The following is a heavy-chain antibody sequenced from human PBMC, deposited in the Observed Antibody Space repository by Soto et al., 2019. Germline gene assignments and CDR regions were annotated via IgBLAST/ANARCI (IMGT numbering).Heavy chain of an antibody. CDR3: ARDRIAVAGQGDWFDP. V-gene: IGHV1-46*01. CDR2: INPSGGST. CDR1: GYTFTSYY. J-gene: IGHJ5*02. Sequence: ASVKVSCKASGYTFTSYYMHWVRQAPGQGLERMGIINPSGGSTSYAQKFQGRVTMTRDTSTSTVYMELSSLRSEDTAVYYCARDRIAVAGQGDWFDPWGQGTLVTVSS. D-gene: IGHD6-19*01.